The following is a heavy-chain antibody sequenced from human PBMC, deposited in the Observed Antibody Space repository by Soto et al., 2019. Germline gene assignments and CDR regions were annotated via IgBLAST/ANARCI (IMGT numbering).Heavy chain of an antibody. J-gene: IGHJ4*02. V-gene: IGHV3-23*01. CDR1: GFTFSTYA. CDR3: AKLTSYTCGWAAY. D-gene: IGHD6-19*01. Sequence: EVRLLESGGGLVQPGGSLRLSCAASGFTFSTYAMSWVRQAPGKGLEWVSAISASDGSTFYADSVKGRFTISRDNSKNTLYLQMNSLSAEDTALYYCAKLTSYTCGWAAYWGQGTLVTVSS. CDR2: ISASDGST.